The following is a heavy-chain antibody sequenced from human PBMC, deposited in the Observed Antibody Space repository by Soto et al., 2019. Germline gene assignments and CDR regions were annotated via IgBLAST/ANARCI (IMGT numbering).Heavy chain of an antibody. CDR1: GYSISSGYH. CDR2: ISHSGTS. CDR3: AIAFGGHSGWVHGSDT. Sequence: RSVTCNASGYSISSGYHWSWIRQTPGKGLEWIGSISHSGTSFYIPSLRSRVTIAMDTSNNNFSLKLNSLTATDTAIYYCAIAFGGHSGWVHGSDTWGQGTLVTVSP. D-gene: IGHD1-1*01. V-gene: IGHV4-38-2*02. J-gene: IGHJ5*02.